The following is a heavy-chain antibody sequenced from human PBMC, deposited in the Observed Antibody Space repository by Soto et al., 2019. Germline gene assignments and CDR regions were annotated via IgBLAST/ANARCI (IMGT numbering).Heavy chain of an antibody. D-gene: IGHD4-17*01. CDR3: ARDDYGDYARVV. Sequence: GGSLRLSCAASGFTFSSYSMNWVRQAPGKGLEWVSSISSSSSYIYYADSVEGRFTISRDNAKNSLYLQMNSLRAEDTAVYYCARDDYGDYARVVWGQGTLVTVSS. CDR2: ISSSSSYI. V-gene: IGHV3-21*01. J-gene: IGHJ4*02. CDR1: GFTFSSYS.